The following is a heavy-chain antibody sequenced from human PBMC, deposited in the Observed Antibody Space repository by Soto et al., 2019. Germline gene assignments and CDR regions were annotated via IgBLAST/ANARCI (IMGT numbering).Heavy chain of an antibody. D-gene: IGHD3-9*01. CDR3: ARVDHRGYFAILTDY. CDR2: IYDSVNT. V-gene: IGHV4-34*09. Sequence: SETLSLTCAVYGGSFSGYYWSWIRQPPGKGLEWIGHIYDSVNTYYSPSLRSRVTISADTSKNQFSLNLRSVTAADTAVYYCARVDHRGYFAILTDYWGQGTLVTVSS. J-gene: IGHJ4*02. CDR1: GGSFSGYY.